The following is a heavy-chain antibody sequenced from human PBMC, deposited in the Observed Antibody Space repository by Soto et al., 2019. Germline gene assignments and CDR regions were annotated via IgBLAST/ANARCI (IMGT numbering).Heavy chain of an antibody. CDR2: ILLTGAT. Sequence: SETLSLTCIVSGDSVTSGHYSWTWILQPPGKGLEWIGHILLTGATNYSPSLKNPVTMSVDTSNSQFTQNLASVTAADSGTYYRARARSYSAGSSLCRRMDVGGQGTTVT. CDR1: GDSVTSGHYS. D-gene: IGHD3-10*01. V-gene: IGHV4-61*01. J-gene: IGHJ6*02. CDR3: ARARSYSAGSSLCRRMDV.